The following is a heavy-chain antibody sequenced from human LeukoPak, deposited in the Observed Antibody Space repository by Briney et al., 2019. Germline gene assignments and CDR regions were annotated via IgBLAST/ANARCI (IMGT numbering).Heavy chain of an antibody. J-gene: IGHJ5*02. CDR3: ARSWYDILTAVNWFDP. Sequence: PSGTLSLTCAVSGSSISSSNWWSWVRQPPGKGLEWIGEIYHSGSTNYNPSLKSRVTISVDKSKNQFSLKLSSVTAADTAVYYCARSWYDILTAVNWFDPWGQGTLVTVSS. CDR2: IYHSGST. CDR1: GSSISSSNW. V-gene: IGHV4-4*02. D-gene: IGHD3-9*01.